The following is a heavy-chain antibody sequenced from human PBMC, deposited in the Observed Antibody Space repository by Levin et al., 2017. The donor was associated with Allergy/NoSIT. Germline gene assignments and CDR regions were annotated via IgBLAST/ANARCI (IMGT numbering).Heavy chain of an antibody. Sequence: GESLKISCKASGYTFTAYYIHWVRQAPGQGLEWMGWINPNSGGTKFAQKFQGRVTMTRDTSITTAYMELSRLRSDDTAVYYCAKCGSSGWYPEDLSLFDYWGQGTLVTVSS. CDR1: GYTFTAYY. D-gene: IGHD6-19*01. J-gene: IGHJ4*02. CDR2: INPNSGGT. V-gene: IGHV1-2*02. CDR3: AKCGSSGWYPEDLSLFDY.